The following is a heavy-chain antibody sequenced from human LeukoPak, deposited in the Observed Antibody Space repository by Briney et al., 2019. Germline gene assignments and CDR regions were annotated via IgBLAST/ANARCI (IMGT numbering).Heavy chain of an antibody. CDR1: GYTFTSYD. Sequence: ASVKVSCKASGYTFTSYDINWVRQATGQGLEWMGWMNPNSGNTGYAQKFQGRVTITRNTSISTAYMELSSLRSEDTAVYYCARGRGGGSFDYYYYYMDVWGKGTTVTVSS. J-gene: IGHJ6*03. D-gene: IGHD2-15*01. CDR3: ARGRGGGSFDYYYYYMDV. V-gene: IGHV1-8*03. CDR2: MNPNSGNT.